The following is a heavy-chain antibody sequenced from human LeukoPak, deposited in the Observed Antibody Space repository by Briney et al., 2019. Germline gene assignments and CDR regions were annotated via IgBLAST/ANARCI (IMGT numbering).Heavy chain of an antibody. CDR1: GFTFSSYA. J-gene: IGHJ3*02. V-gene: IGHV3-30-3*01. CDR2: ISYDGSNK. Sequence: GGSLRLSCAASGFTFSSYAMHWVRQAPGKGLEWVAVISYDGSNKYHADSVKGRFTISRDNSKNTLYLQMNSLRAEDTAVYYCARDIRFLEWFRDAFDIWGQGTMVTVSS. CDR3: ARDIRFLEWFRDAFDI. D-gene: IGHD3-3*01.